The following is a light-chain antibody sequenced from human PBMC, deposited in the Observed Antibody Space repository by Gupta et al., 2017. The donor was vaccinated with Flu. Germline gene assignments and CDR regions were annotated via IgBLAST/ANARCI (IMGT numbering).Light chain of an antibody. CDR3: QQRCGGPPAYT. CDR2: DAS. V-gene: IGKV3-11*01. Sequence: IVFTQSTATLYLSPGERATVSCRASQTVSDYLAWYQQKPGQPPRLLIYDASRRATGIPARFSGSGGQTDYTITIVSLEPADFAVYYCQQRCGGPPAYTFGQGTRLEIK. J-gene: IGKJ2*01. CDR1: QTVSDY.